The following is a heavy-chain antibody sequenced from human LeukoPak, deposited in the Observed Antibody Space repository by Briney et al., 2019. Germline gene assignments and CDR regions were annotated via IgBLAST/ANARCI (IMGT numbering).Heavy chain of an antibody. CDR2: IYYSGST. V-gene: IGHV4-39*01. CDR1: GGSISSSRYY. Sequence: SETLYLNCTGSGGSISSSRYYWGWIRQPPGKRLEWIGSIYYSGSTYYNPSLKSRVTISVDTSKNQFSLKLSSVTAADTAVYYCARSYGSGNYVDYWGQGTLVTVSS. J-gene: IGHJ4*02. D-gene: IGHD3-10*01. CDR3: ARSYGSGNYVDY.